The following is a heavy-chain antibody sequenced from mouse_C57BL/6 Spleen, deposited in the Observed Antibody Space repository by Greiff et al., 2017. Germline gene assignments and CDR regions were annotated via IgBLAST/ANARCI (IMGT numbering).Heavy chain of an antibody. CDR3: ARNWDVGAWFAY. CDR1: GYAFSSYW. Sequence: QVQLKESGAELVKPGASVKISCKASGYAFSSYWMNWVKQRPGKGLEWIGQIYPGDGDTNYNGKFKGKATLTADKSSSTAYMQLSSLTSEDSAVYFCARNWDVGAWFAYWGQGTLVTVSA. CDR2: IYPGDGDT. D-gene: IGHD4-1*01. J-gene: IGHJ3*01. V-gene: IGHV1-80*01.